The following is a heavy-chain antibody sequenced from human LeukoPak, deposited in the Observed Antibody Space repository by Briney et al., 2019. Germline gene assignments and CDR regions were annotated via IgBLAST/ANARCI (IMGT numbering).Heavy chain of an antibody. CDR3: VKFRGIQHYNYHMDV. J-gene: IGHJ6*03. D-gene: IGHD3-10*01. CDR2: LTGSGGNT. V-gene: IGHV3-23*01. Sequence: AGGSLRLSCVVSGITLSNYAMSWVRQAPGKGLEWVSGLTGSGGNTYYADSVKGRFTISRDNSKNTLSLQMNSLRAEDAAVYYCVKFRGIQHYNYHMDVWGKGTTVTVSS. CDR1: GITLSNYA.